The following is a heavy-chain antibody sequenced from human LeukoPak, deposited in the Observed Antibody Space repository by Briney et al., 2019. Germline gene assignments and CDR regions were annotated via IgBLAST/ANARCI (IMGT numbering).Heavy chain of an antibody. CDR2: IIPIFGTA. CDR3: AHLAVDYSGSYPPDAFDI. Sequence: SVTVSCKASGGTFSSYAISWVRQAPGQGLEWMGGIIPIFGTANYAQKFQGRVTITTDESTSTAYMELSSLRSEDTTVYYCAHLAVDYSGSYPPDAFDIWGQKTMVTVSS. V-gene: IGHV1-69*05. CDR1: GGTFSSYA. D-gene: IGHD1-26*01. J-gene: IGHJ3*02.